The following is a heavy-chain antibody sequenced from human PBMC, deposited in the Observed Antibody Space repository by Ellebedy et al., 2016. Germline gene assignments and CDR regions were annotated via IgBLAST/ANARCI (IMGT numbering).Heavy chain of an antibody. Sequence: ASVKVSCKASGYTFTSYIISWVRQAPGHGLEWMGWISAYNGNTNYAQKLQGRVTMTTDTSTSPAYMELRSLRSDDTAVYYCARDVSQRGWRPFPVGHRGDNYYDGMDVWGLGTTVTVSS. CDR1: GYTFTSYI. J-gene: IGHJ6*02. V-gene: IGHV1-18*01. D-gene: IGHD5-12*01. CDR3: ARDVSQRGWRPFPVGHRGDNYYDGMDV. CDR2: ISAYNGNT.